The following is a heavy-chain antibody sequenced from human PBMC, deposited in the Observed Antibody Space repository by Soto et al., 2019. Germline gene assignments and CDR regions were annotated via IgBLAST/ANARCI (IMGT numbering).Heavy chain of an antibody. CDR3: ARAGYCSSTSCHRFDY. V-gene: IGHV3-23*01. D-gene: IGHD2-2*01. J-gene: IGHJ4*02. CDR2: ISGSGGST. CDR1: GFTFSSYA. Sequence: EVQLLESGGGLVQPGGSLRLSCAASGFTFSSYAMSWVRQAPGKGLEWVSAISGSGGSTYYADSVKGRFTISRDNSKNTLHLQMNGLRAEDTAVYYCARAGYCSSTSCHRFDYWGQGTLVTVSS.